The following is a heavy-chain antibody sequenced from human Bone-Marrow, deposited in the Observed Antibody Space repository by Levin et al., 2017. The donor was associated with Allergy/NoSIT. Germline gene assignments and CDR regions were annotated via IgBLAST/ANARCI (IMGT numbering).Heavy chain of an antibody. CDR3: AKSWEPNADIAAPGV. V-gene: IGHV3-23*01. CDR1: GFIFTNYA. J-gene: IGHJ4*02. CDR2: ISGSGGST. D-gene: IGHD1-26*01. Sequence: PGGSLRLSCAASGFIFTNYAMSWVRQAPGKGLEWVSIISGSGGSTYFADSVKGRFTISRDNSKNTLYLRLNSLRAEDTAIYYCAKSWEPNADIAAPGVWGQGTLVTVSS.